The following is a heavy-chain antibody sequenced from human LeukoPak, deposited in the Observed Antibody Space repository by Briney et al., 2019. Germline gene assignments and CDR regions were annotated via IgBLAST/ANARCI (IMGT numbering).Heavy chain of an antibody. CDR2: ISYDGSNK. CDR1: GFTFSSYA. CDR3: AREVAWRGELFDP. V-gene: IGHV3-30*04. Sequence: PGGSLRLSCAASGFTFSSYAMHWVRQAPGKGLEWVAVISYDGSNKYYADSVKGRFTISRDNSKNTLYLQMNSLRAEDTAVYYCAREVAWRGELFDPWGQGTLVTVSS. J-gene: IGHJ5*02. D-gene: IGHD3-16*01.